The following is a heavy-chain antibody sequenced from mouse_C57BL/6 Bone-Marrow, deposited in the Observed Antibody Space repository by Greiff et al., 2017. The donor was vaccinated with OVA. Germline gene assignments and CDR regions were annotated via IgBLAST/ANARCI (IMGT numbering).Heavy chain of an antibody. J-gene: IGHJ3*01. CDR2: INPYNGDT. CDR3: ARSRLRRGFAY. D-gene: IGHD2-4*01. CDR1: GYSFTGYF. Sequence: EVQLQQSGPELVKPGDSVKISCKASGYSFTGYFMNWVMQSHGKSLEWIGRINPYNGDTFYNQKFKGKATLTVDKSSSTAHMELRSLTSEDSAVYYCARSRLRRGFAYWGQGTLVTVSA. V-gene: IGHV1-20*01.